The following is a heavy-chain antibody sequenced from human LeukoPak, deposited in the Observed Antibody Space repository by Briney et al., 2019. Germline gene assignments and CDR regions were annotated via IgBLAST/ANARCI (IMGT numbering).Heavy chain of an antibody. CDR3: ARGGNYYDSSGSGLFDP. J-gene: IGHJ5*02. CDR2: MNPNSGNT. D-gene: IGHD3-22*01. Sequence: EASVKVSCKASGYTFTSYDIHWVRQATGQGLEWMGWMNPNSGNTGYAQKFQGRVTMTRNTSISTAYMELSSLRSEDTAVYYCARGGNYYDSSGSGLFDPWGQGTLVTVSS. CDR1: GYTFTSYD. V-gene: IGHV1-8*01.